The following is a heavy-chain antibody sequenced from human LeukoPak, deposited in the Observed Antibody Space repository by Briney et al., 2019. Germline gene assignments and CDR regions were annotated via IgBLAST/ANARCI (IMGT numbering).Heavy chain of an antibody. V-gene: IGHV4-59*12. Sequence: PSETLSLTCTVSGGSISSYYWSWIRQPPGKGQGWMGYIYYSGSTNYNPSLKSRVTISVDTSKNQFSLKLSSVTAADTAVYYCARLPRFLEWGNYYYYYMDVWGKGTTVTVSS. CDR1: GGSISSYY. CDR2: IYYSGST. CDR3: ARLPRFLEWGNYYYYYMDV. J-gene: IGHJ6*03. D-gene: IGHD3-3*01.